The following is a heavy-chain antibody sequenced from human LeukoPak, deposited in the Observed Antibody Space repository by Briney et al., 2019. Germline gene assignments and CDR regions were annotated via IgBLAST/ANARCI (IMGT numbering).Heavy chain of an antibody. CDR2: IYTSGST. Sequence: SETLSLTCTVSGGSISSYYWSWIRQPAGKGLEWIGRIYTSGSTSYNPSLKSRVTISVDKSKNQFSLKLSSVTTADTAVYYCARSPYDFWSGSYYFDYWGQGTLVTVSS. V-gene: IGHV4-4*07. CDR1: GGSISSYY. J-gene: IGHJ4*02. D-gene: IGHD3-3*01. CDR3: ARSPYDFWSGSYYFDY.